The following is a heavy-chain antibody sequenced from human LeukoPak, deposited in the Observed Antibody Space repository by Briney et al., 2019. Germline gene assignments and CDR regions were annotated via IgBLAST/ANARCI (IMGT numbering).Heavy chain of an antibody. D-gene: IGHD3-9*01. CDR2: ISAYNGNT. Sequence: ASVKVSCKASGYTFTCYGISWVRQAPGQGLEWMGWISAYNGNTNYAQKLQGRVTMTTDTSTSTAYMELRSLRSDDTAVYYCARDDFDYDILTGYPYYFDYWGQGTLVTVSS. J-gene: IGHJ4*02. CDR3: ARDDFDYDILTGYPYYFDY. CDR1: GYTFTCYG. V-gene: IGHV1-18*01.